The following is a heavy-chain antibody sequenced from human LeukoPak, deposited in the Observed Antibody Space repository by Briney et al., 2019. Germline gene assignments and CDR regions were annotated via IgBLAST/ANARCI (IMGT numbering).Heavy chain of an antibody. CDR2: IYYSGST. Sequence: SETLSLTCAVYGGSFSGYYWSWIRQPPGKGLEWIGSIYYSGSTYYNPSLKSRVTISVDTSKNQFSLKLSSVTAADTAVYYCARMADYWGQGTLVTVSS. J-gene: IGHJ4*02. D-gene: IGHD5-24*01. V-gene: IGHV4-34*01. CDR3: ARMADY. CDR1: GGSFSGYY.